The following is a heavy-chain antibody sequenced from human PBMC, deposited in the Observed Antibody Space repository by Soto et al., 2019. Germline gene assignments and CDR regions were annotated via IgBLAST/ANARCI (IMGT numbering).Heavy chain of an antibody. CDR1: GASVKSYY. V-gene: IGHV4-59*02. D-gene: IGHD2-15*01. Sequence: QVQLQESGPGLVKPSETLSLSCAVSGASVKSYYWNWIRQTPGKGLEWIGYIYYPGNTNYNPSLKSRVTMTLDTSKNLVSLKVTSVTAADTAVYYCAKGHCSDGACYSSRFDPWGQGAPVTVSA. J-gene: IGHJ5*02. CDR2: IYYPGNT. CDR3: AKGHCSDGACYSSRFDP.